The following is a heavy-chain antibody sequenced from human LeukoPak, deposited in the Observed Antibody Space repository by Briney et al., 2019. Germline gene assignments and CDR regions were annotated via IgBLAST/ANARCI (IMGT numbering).Heavy chain of an antibody. CDR2: FYSSVST. V-gene: IGHV4-4*07. CDR3: ARGTYCGSDCYSFEY. Sequence: SETLSLTCVVSGGSISSYYWNWIRQSAGKGLEWIGRFYSSVSTDYNPSLKRRVTMSVDTSKNQFSLKLSSVTAADTAVYYCARGTYCGSDCYSFEYWGQGTLVTVSS. J-gene: IGHJ4*02. D-gene: IGHD2-21*01. CDR1: GGSISSYY.